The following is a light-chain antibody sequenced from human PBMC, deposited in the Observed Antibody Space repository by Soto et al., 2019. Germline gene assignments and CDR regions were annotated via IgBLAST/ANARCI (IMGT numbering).Light chain of an antibody. Sequence: DIQMTQSPSSLSASVGDRVTITCRASQSISSYLNWYQQEPGKAPKLLIYAASSLQSGVPSRFSGSGSGTDFTLTISSLQPDDFATYYCQHYNSYSEAFGQGTKVDIK. CDR2: AAS. CDR3: QHYNSYSEA. CDR1: QSISSY. V-gene: IGKV1-39*01. J-gene: IGKJ1*01.